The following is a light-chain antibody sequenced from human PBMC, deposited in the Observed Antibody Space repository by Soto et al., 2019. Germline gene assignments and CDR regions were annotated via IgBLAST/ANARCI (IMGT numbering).Light chain of an antibody. J-gene: IGLJ3*02. V-gene: IGLV1-47*01. CDR2: RND. CDR3: ATWDDSFRGL. Sequence: QSVLTQPPSVSGTPGQRITISCSGDSSNIGDNFVYWYQQVPETAPKLLIYRNDERPSGVPDRFSASKSGTSASLAISGLRSEDEDDYYCATWDDSFRGLFGGGTQLTVL. CDR1: SSNIGDNF.